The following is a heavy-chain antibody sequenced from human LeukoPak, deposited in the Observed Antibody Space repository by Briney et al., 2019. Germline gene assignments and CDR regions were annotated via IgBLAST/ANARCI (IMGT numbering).Heavy chain of an antibody. J-gene: IGHJ4*02. CDR3: ARVGYNSGWYEY. Sequence: GGSLRLSCAASGFIFSSYETNWVRQAPGKGLEWVSYISSGGSIIYYADSVRGRFTISRDNAKNSLYLQMNSLRAEDTAVYYCARVGYNSGWYEYWGQGTLLTVTS. CDR1: GFIFSSYE. V-gene: IGHV3-48*03. CDR2: ISSGGSII. D-gene: IGHD6-19*01.